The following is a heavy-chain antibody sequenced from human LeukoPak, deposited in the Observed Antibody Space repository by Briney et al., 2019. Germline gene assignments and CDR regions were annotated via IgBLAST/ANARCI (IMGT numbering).Heavy chain of an antibody. CDR2: INWSGGRT. D-gene: IGHD3-16*01. Sequence: PGGSLRLSCAASGFTFDDYGMSWVRQAPGKGLEWVSGINWSGGRTAYADSVKGRFSTSRDNAKNSLFLQMNSLRAEDTALYYCARGWTFGDYWGQGTLVTVSS. V-gene: IGHV3-20*04. CDR3: ARGWTFGDY. CDR1: GFTFDDYG. J-gene: IGHJ4*02.